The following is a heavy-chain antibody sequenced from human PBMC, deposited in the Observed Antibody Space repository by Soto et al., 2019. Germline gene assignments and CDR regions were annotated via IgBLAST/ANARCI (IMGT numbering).Heavy chain of an antibody. CDR3: ARDYGSGSHFDY. D-gene: IGHD3-10*01. V-gene: IGHV3-21*01. CDR2: ISSSSSYI. Sequence: GGSLSLSCAASGFTFSSYSMNWVRQAPGKGLEWVSSISSSSSYIYYADSVKGRFTISRDNAKNSLYLQMNSLRAEDTAVYYCARDYGSGSHFDYWGQGTLVTVSS. J-gene: IGHJ4*02. CDR1: GFTFSSYS.